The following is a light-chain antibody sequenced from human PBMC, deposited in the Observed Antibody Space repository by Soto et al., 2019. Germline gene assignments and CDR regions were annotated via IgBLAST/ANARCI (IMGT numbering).Light chain of an antibody. Sequence: QPASVSGSPGQSITISCTGTSRDVGGNNFVSWYQQHPDKAPKLMIYEVSNRPSGISNRFSGSKSGNTASLTISGLQAEDEADYYCCSYTDNASVFFGGGTKLTVL. CDR2: EVS. V-gene: IGLV2-14*01. CDR1: SRDVGGNNF. J-gene: IGLJ2*01. CDR3: CSYTDNASVF.